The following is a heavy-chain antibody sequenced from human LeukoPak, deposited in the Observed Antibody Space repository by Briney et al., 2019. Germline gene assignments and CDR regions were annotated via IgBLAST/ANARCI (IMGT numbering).Heavy chain of an antibody. J-gene: IGHJ4*02. CDR3: APFNHDQNMFDQ. D-gene: IGHD2/OR15-2a*01. CDR2: INPNSGGT. Sequence: AASVNVSCKASGYTFTGYYMHWVRQAPGQGLEWMGWINPNSGGTNYAQKFQGRVTMTRDTSISTAYMELTRLTSDDTAVYYCAPFNHDQNMFDQWGQGTLVTVSS. V-gene: IGHV1-2*02. CDR1: GYTFTGYY.